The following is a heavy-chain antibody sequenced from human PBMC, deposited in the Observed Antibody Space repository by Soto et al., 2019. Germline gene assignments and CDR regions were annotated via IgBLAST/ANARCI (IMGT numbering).Heavy chain of an antibody. D-gene: IGHD2-21*02. CDR3: VCFECGRTAVVTAMEANGY. Sequence: WGSLRLSCAASGFTFINYWIHFVRQSPCKWLVWVSRINSDETITSYADSVKGRFTISRDNAKNTLYLQMSSLRVEDAALYYCVCFECGRTAVVTAMEANGYWGQGTLVTVSS. CDR1: GFTFINYW. CDR2: INSDETIT. V-gene: IGHV3-74*01. J-gene: IGHJ4*02.